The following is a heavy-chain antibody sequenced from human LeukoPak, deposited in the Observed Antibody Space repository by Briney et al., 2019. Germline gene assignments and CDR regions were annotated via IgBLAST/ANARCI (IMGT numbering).Heavy chain of an antibody. J-gene: IGHJ5*02. V-gene: IGHV3-23*01. CDR3: AKPASIFGWFDP. CDR2: ISGSGGST. CDR1: GFTFSSYA. Sequence: TGGSLRLSCAASGFTFSSYAISWVRQAPGKGLEWVSAISGSGGSTYYADSVKGLFTISRDNSKNTLYLQMNSLRAEDTAVYYCAKPASIFGWFDPWGQGTLVTVSS. D-gene: IGHD2/OR15-2a*01.